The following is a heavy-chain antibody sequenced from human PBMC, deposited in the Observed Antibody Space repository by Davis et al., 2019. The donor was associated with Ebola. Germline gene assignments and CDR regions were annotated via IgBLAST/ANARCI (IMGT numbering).Heavy chain of an antibody. D-gene: IGHD5-12*01. CDR1: TYTFTTYF. CDR3: ARGRPWLWVATPLRFDY. V-gene: IGHV1-69*13. Sequence: AASVKVSCKVSTYTFTTYFMHWVRQAPGQGLEWMGGIIPMFGTSKYEQKFQDRVTITADESTSTAYMELSSLRSDDTAVYYCARGRPWLWVATPLRFDYWGQGTLVIVSA. J-gene: IGHJ4*02. CDR2: IIPMFGTS.